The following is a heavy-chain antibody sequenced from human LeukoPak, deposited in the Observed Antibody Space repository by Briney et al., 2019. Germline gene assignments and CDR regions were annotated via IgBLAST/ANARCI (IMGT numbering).Heavy chain of an antibody. CDR1: GFTFDDYA. D-gene: IGHD6-19*01. Sequence: GGSLRLSCAASGFTFDDYAMHWVRQAPGEGLEWVSGISWNSGSIGYADSVKGRFTISRDNAKNSLYLQMNSLRAEDMALYYCAKGQWLVRGAASDIWGQGTMVTVSS. CDR2: ISWNSGSI. CDR3: AKGQWLVRGAASDI. V-gene: IGHV3-9*03. J-gene: IGHJ3*02.